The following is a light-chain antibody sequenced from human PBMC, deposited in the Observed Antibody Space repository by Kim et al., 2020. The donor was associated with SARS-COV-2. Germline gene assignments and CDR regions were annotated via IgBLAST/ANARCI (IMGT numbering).Light chain of an antibody. V-gene: IGKV1-39*01. CDR2: AAS. J-gene: IGKJ4*01. CDR1: QSISSY. Sequence: SVGDRVTITCRASQSISSYLNWYQQKPGKAPKLLIYAASSLQSGVPSRFSGSGSGTDFTLTISSLQPEDFATYYCQQSYSTLSLTFGGGTKVDIK. CDR3: QQSYSTLSLT.